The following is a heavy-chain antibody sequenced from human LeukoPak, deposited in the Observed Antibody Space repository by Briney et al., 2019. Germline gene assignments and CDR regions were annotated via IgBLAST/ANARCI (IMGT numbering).Heavy chain of an antibody. CDR2: IYPGDTDT. CDR1: GYSFTSYW. V-gene: IGHV5-51*01. CDR3: ARKGYCSGGSCYYFDY. D-gene: IGHD2-15*01. Sequence: GESLKISCKGSGYSFTSYWIGWVRQMPGKGLEWMGIIYPGDTDTRYSPSFQGQVTISADKSISTAYLQWSSLKASDTAMYYCARKGYCSGGSCYYFDYWGQGTLVTVSS. J-gene: IGHJ4*02.